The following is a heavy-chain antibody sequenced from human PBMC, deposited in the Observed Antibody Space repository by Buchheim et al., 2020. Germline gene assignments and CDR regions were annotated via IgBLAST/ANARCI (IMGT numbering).Heavy chain of an antibody. J-gene: IGHJ4*02. CDR1: GFTFSSYW. CDR3: ARNCPFTYYYDSSGYYYFDY. Sequence: EVQLVESGGGLVQPGGSLRLSCAASGFTFSSYWMHWVRQAPGKGLVWVSRINSDGSSTSYADSVKGRFTISRDNAKNTLYLQMNSLRAEDTAVYYCARNCPFTYYYDSSGYYYFDYWGQGTL. V-gene: IGHV3-74*01. CDR2: INSDGSST. D-gene: IGHD3-22*01.